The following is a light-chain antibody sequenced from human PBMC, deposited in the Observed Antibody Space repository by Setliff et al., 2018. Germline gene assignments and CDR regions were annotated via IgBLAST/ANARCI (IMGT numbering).Light chain of an antibody. V-gene: IGLV2-8*01. CDR1: SRDIGAYKF. J-gene: IGLJ1*01. CDR3: SSYAASYNPYV. Sequence: QSVLTQPPSASGSPGQSLTISCTGTSRDIGAYKFVSWYQQHPGKAPRLIIYEVTKRPSGVPDRFSGSKSGNTAPLTVSGLQAEDEADYYCSSYAASYNPYVFGTGTKVTVL. CDR2: EVT.